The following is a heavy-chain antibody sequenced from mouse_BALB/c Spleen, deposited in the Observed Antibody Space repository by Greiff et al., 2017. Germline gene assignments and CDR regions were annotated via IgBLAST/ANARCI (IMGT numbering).Heavy chain of an antibody. CDR1: GFTFSSYT. D-gene: IGHD1-1*01. CDR3: GGMKGITTVFDY. Sequence: EVQLMESGGGLVQPGGSLKLSCAASGFTFSSYTMSWVRQTPEKRLEWVAYISNGGGSTYYPDTVKGRFTISRDNATNTLYLQMSSLKSEDTAMYYCGGMKGITTVFDYWGQGTTVTVSA. V-gene: IGHV5-12-2*01. J-gene: IGHJ2*01. CDR2: ISNGGGST.